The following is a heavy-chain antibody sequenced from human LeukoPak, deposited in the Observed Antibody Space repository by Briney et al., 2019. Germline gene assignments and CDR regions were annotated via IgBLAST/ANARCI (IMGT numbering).Heavy chain of an antibody. Sequence: SETLSLTCTVSGGSIRSSYYYWGWIRQPPGKGPEWIGSNSGSTYYNPSLKSRVTISVDTSKNQFSLKLNSVTAADTAVYYCARHYGPWGQGTLVTVSS. V-gene: IGHV4-39*01. CDR2: NSGST. CDR3: ARHYGP. CDR1: GGSIRSSYYY. D-gene: IGHD3-10*01. J-gene: IGHJ5*02.